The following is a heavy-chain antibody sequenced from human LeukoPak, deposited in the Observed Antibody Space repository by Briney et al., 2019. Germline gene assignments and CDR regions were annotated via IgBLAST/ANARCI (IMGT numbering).Heavy chain of an antibody. V-gene: IGHV3-23*01. CDR2: VSNRGGST. J-gene: IGHJ4*02. D-gene: IGHD3-10*01. CDR3: AKDRDPYDYGSGSYYNGVFDY. Sequence: WGSLRLSCAASDFSFSNYAMSWVSQAPGKGLEWVSAVSNRGGSTYYADSVKGRFTISRDNSKNTLYLQMNSLRAEDTAVYYCAKDRDPYDYGSGSYYNGVFDYWGQGTLVTVSS. CDR1: DFSFSNYA.